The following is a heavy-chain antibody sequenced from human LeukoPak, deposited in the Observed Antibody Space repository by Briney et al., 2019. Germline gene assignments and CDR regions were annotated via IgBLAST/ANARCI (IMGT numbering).Heavy chain of an antibody. CDR1: ADSLSSGGHY. D-gene: IGHD3-10*01. V-gene: IGHV4-31*03. CDR3: ARGGNRFGGFYFDY. J-gene: IGHJ4*02. CDR2: IHHSGSS. Sequence: PSQTLSLTCTVSADSLSSGGHYWAWIRQLPGKALESIGFIHHSGSSRHNPSLKDRVAISVDASRKQFALRLSSVTAADTAIYYCARGGNRFGGFYFDYWGQGIQVIVSS.